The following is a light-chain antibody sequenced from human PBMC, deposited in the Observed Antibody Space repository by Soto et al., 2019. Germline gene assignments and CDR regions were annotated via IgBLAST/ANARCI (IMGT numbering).Light chain of an antibody. J-gene: IGKJ2*01. V-gene: IGKV1-5*03. CDR2: KAT. CDR3: EEDNSYLYT. CDR1: QSISSR. Sequence: DIQMTQSPSTLSASVGDRVTITCRASQSISSRLAWYQQKPGKAPKLLIYKATSLDSGVPSRYSGSGSGTEFTLTISSVQPDDFAAYSCEEDNSYLYTFGQGTKLEIK.